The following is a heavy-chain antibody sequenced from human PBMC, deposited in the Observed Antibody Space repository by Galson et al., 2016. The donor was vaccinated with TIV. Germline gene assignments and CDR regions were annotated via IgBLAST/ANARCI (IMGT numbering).Heavy chain of an antibody. V-gene: IGHV1-18*04. Sequence: SVKVSCKASGYSFLSYGMTWVRQAPGRGLEWLGWISAYNGDIKSARKFQGRVTMTTDTSTNTAYMELRSLGSDDTAVYYCATELYCSSISCYYYYGLEVWGHGTTVTVSS. CDR1: GYSFLSYG. CDR2: ISAYNGDI. D-gene: IGHD2-2*01. J-gene: IGHJ6*02. CDR3: ATELYCSSISCYYYYGLEV.